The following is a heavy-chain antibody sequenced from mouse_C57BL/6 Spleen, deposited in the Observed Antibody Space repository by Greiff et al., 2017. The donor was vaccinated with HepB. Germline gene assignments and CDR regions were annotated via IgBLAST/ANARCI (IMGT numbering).Heavy chain of an antibody. J-gene: IGHJ4*01. V-gene: IGHV1-42*01. CDR3: ARGNWDVGYAMDY. CDR2: INPSTGGT. CDR1: GYSFTGYY. D-gene: IGHD4-1*01. Sequence: EVQLQQSGPELVKPGASVKISCKASGYSFTGYYMNWVKQSPEKSLEWIGEINPSTGGTTYNQKFKAKATLTVDKSSSTAYMQLKSLTSEDSAVYYCARGNWDVGYAMDYWGQGTSVTVSS.